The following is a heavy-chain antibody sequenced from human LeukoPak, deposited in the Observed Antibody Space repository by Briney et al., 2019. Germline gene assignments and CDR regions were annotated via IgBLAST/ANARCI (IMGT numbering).Heavy chain of an antibody. V-gene: IGHV1-46*01. Sequence: GASVKVSCKASGYTFTNYYIHWVRQAPGQGLEWMGLINPGGDNTDYAQNFQGRVTMTRDTSISTAYMELSRLRSDDTAVYYCAGGSDVSLWFGELFLDPWGQGTLVIVSS. CDR1: GYTFTNYY. CDR3: AGGSDVSLWFGELFLDP. D-gene: IGHD3-10*01. J-gene: IGHJ5*02. CDR2: INPGGDNT.